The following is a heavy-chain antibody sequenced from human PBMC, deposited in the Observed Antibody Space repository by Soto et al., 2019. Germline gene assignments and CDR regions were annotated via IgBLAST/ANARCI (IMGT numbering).Heavy chain of an antibody. CDR3: ARNSGYDFGYYYYYMDV. CDR2: MNPNSGNT. CDR1: GYTFTSYD. D-gene: IGHD5-12*01. Sequence: QVPLVQSGAEVKKPGASVKVSCQASGYTFTSYDINWVRQATGQGLEWMGWMNPNSGNTGYAQKFQGRVTMTRNTSISTAYMELSSLRSEDTAVYYCARNSGYDFGYYYYYMDVWGKGTTVTVSS. V-gene: IGHV1-8*01. J-gene: IGHJ6*03.